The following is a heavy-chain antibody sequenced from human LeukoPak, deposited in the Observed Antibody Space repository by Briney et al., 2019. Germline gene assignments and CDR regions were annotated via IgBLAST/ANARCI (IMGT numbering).Heavy chain of an antibody. CDR2: IYYSGTT. Sequence: SETLSLTCTVSGGSISSSSNYWGWLRQPPGKGLEWIGSIYYSGTTYYNPSLERRATISVDTSNNQFSLTLSSVTAADTAVYYCARRRRCSSTSCYLFDYWGQGTLVTASS. V-gene: IGHV4-39*01. J-gene: IGHJ4*02. CDR1: GGSISSSSNY. CDR3: ARRRRCSSTSCYLFDY. D-gene: IGHD2-2*01.